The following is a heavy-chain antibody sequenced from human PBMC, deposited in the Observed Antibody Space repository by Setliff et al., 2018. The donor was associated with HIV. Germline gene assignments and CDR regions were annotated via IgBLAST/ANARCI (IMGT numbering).Heavy chain of an antibody. CDR3: ASSIKPPHYFDY. CDR1: WFSLSTSGVG. D-gene: IGHD3-10*01. CDR2: IYWNDDK. J-gene: IGHJ4*02. V-gene: IGHV2-5*01. Sequence: PTLVNPTPTLTLTCTFSWFSLSTSGVGVGWIRQPPGKALEWLALIYWNDDKRYSPSLKSRLTITKDTSKIQVVLTMTNIDPVDTSTYYCASSIKPPHYFDYWGQGTLVTVSS.